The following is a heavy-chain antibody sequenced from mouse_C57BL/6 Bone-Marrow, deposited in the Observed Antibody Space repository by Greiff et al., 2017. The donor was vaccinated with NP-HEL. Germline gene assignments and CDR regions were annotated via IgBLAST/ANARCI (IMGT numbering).Heavy chain of an antibody. CDR1: GFSLTSYG. CDR2: IWRGGST. CDR3: AKKRENYYGSSGYFDV. J-gene: IGHJ1*03. D-gene: IGHD1-1*01. V-gene: IGHV2-5*01. Sequence: VKVVESGPGLVQPSQSLSITCTVSGFSLTSYGVHWVRQSPGKGLEWLGVIWRGGSTDYNAAFMSRLSITKDNSKSQVFFKMNSLQADDTAIYYCAKKRENYYGSSGYFDVWGTGTTVTVSS.